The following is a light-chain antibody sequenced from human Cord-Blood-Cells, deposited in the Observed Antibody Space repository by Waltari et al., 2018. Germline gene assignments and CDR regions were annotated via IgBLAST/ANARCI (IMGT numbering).Light chain of an antibody. CDR3: QQYNSYSWT. CDR1: QSISSW. CDR2: KAS. V-gene: IGKV1-5*03. Sequence: DIQMTQSPSTLSASVGDRVTITCRARQSISSWLAWDQQKPGKAPKLLIDKASSLESGVPSRFSGSGSGTEFTLTISSLQPDDFATYYCQQYNSYSWTFGQGTKVESK. J-gene: IGKJ1*01.